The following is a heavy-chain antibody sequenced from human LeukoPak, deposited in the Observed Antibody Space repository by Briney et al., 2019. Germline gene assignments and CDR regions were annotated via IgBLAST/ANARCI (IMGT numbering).Heavy chain of an antibody. V-gene: IGHV3-11*06. CDR3: ARSGREATEIDY. D-gene: IGHD1-1*01. J-gene: IGHJ4*02. CDR2: INGRGTYI. Sequence: HGGSLRLSCAASGFTFSDYYMSWIRQAPGKGLEWLSYINGRGTYIDYAESLKGRITISRDNAQNSLYLQMNSLRVEDTAVYYCARSGREATEIDYWGQGTLVTVSS. CDR1: GFTFSDYY.